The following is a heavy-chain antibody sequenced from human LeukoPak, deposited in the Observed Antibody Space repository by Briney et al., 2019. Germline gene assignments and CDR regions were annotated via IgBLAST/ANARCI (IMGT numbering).Heavy chain of an antibody. J-gene: IGHJ5*02. CDR3: ARDTRRPTGNWFDP. CDR1: GGSISSYY. CDR2: IYHSGST. Sequence: KTSETLSLTCTVSGGSISSYYWSWIRQPPGKGLEWIGYIYHSGSTNYNPSLKSRVTISVDTSKNQFSLKLSSVTAADTAVYYCARDTRRPTGNWFDPWGQGTLVTVSS. V-gene: IGHV4-59*01. D-gene: IGHD4-17*01.